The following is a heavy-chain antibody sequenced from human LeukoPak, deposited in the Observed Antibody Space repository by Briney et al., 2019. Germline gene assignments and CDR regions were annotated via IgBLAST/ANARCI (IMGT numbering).Heavy chain of an antibody. D-gene: IGHD1-26*01. CDR1: GFTFSSYA. J-gene: IGHJ4*02. CDR2: ITNNGGST. CDR3: ARDSEWGLQRSDY. Sequence: GGSLRLSCSASGFTFSSYAMHWVRQAPGKGLEYVSAITNNGGSTYYADSVKGRFTISRDNSKNTVYLQMTSLRAEDTAVYYCARDSEWGLQRSDYWGQGTLVTVSS. V-gene: IGHV3-64D*06.